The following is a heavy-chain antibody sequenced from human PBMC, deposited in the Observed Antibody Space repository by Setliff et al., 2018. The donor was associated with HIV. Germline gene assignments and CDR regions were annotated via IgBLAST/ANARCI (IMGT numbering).Heavy chain of an antibody. V-gene: IGHV1-8*02. D-gene: IGHD6-13*01. CDR2: MNPNSGNT. J-gene: IGHJ6*03. CDR1: GYTFTSYD. Sequence: VASVKVSCKASGYTFTSYDINWVRQATGQGLEWMGWMNPNSGNTGYAQKFQGRVTMTRNTSISTAYMELGSLRSGDTAVYYCARAQQQLVLPSFYYYYYMDVWGKGTTVTVSS. CDR3: ARAQQQLVLPSFYYYYYMDV.